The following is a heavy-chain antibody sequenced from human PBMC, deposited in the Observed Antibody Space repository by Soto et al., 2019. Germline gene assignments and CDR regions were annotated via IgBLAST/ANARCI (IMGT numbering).Heavy chain of an antibody. CDR2: IYPGDSDT. J-gene: IGHJ6*03. Sequence: GESLKISCKGSGYSFTSYWIGWVRQMPGKGLEWMGIIYPGDSDTRYSPSFQGQVTISADKSISTAYLQWSSLKASDTTMYYCARAPYSSSWTHYYYYYMEVWGKGTTVTVSS. V-gene: IGHV5-51*01. CDR1: GYSFTSYW. D-gene: IGHD6-13*01. CDR3: ARAPYSSSWTHYYYYYMEV.